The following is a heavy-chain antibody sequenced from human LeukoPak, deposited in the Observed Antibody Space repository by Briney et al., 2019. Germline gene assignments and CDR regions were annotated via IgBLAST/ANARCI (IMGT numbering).Heavy chain of an antibody. V-gene: IGHV3-33*01. CDR1: GFTFSSYG. CDR2: TWYDGRNN. CDR3: ARADCSGGSCYSVIDI. J-gene: IGHJ3*02. Sequence: GRSLRLSCAASGFTFSSYGMHWVRQAPGKGLEWVAVTWYDGRNNYYAASVKGRFTISRDDSKTTVYLLMNSLRAEDTAVYYCARADCSGGSCYSVIDIWGQGTMVTVS. D-gene: IGHD2-15*01.